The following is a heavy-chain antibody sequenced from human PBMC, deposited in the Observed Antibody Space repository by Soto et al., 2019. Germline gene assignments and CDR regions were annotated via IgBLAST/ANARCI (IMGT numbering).Heavy chain of an antibody. CDR3: AKVAGGLGYFDL. D-gene: IGHD6-19*01. CDR1: EFIFSDYG. CDR2: ISASGGNI. J-gene: IGHJ2*01. V-gene: IGHV3-23*01. Sequence: VQLLESGGGLARPGGSLRLSCVASEFIFSDYGMTWVRQAPGKGLEWVATISASGGNIEYRDSLKGRFTISRDNSKNTLYLQLNGLTADDTAVYYCAKVAGGLGYFDLWGRGILVTVSS.